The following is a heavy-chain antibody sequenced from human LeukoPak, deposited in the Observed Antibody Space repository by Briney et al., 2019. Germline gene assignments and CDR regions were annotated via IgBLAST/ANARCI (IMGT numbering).Heavy chain of an antibody. CDR2: IYYSGST. CDR1: GGSISSYY. V-gene: IGHV4-59*01. D-gene: IGHD1-26*01. J-gene: IGHJ4*02. Sequence: SETLSFTCTVSGGSISSYYWSWIRQAPGKGLEWIGYIYYSGSTKYSPSLKSRVTISLDTSKNQLSLKLSSVTAADTAMCYCARRNSGSYFFDYWGQGTLVTVSS. CDR3: ARRNSGSYFFDY.